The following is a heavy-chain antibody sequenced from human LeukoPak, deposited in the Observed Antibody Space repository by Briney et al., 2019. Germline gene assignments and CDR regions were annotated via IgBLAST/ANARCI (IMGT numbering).Heavy chain of an antibody. D-gene: IGHD3-10*01. CDR1: GFTFSSYA. Sequence: GGSLRLSCAASGFTFSSYAMRWVRRAPGKGLEWVSSISGSGGSTYYADSMKGRFTISRDNSKNTLYLQMNSLRAEDTAVYYCAKDWDYYGSGSYSDYWGQGTLVTVSS. J-gene: IGHJ4*02. CDR3: AKDWDYYGSGSYSDY. CDR2: ISGSGGST. V-gene: IGHV3-23*01.